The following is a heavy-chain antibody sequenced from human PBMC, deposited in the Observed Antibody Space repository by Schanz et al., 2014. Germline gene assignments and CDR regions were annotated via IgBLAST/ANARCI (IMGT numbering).Heavy chain of an antibody. CDR2: IKQDGSEK. V-gene: IGHV3-7*04. CDR3: ARGPQWYLFNNWFEP. CDR1: GFTFSSYW. D-gene: IGHD2-15*01. Sequence: EVQLVESGGGLVQPGGSLGLSCAASGFTFSSYWMNWVRQAPGKGLEWVASIKQDGSEKYYVDSVKGRFTISRDNAKNSLYLHMNSLRDEDTAVYYCARGPQWYLFNNWFEPWGQGTLVTVSS. J-gene: IGHJ5*02.